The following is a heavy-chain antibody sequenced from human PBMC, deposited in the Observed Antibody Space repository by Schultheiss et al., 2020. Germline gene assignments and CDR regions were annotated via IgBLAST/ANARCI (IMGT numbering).Heavy chain of an antibody. D-gene: IGHD3-22*01. CDR2: ISSGSSYK. CDR1: GFTFSDYS. Sequence: GGSLRLSCAASGFTFSDYSMNWVRQAPGKGLEWVSSISSGSSYKYHADSVKGRFTISRDNAKNSLYLQMNSLRAEDTAVYYCARENRYYDSSGYYMGWFDPWGQGTLVTVSS. V-gene: IGHV3-21*01. J-gene: IGHJ5*02. CDR3: ARENRYYDSSGYYMGWFDP.